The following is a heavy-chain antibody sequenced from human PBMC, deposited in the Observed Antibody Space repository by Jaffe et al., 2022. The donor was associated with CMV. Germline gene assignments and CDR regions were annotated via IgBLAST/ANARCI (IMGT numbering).Heavy chain of an antibody. D-gene: IGHD6-19*01. CDR2: ISWNSGSI. J-gene: IGHJ4*02. Sequence: EVQLVESGGGLVQPGTSLRLSCAASGFTFDDYAMHWVRQVPGKGLEWVSSISWNSGSIDYADSVKGRFAISRDNAKNSLYLQMNTLRTEDTAFYFCAKDSIAVAATSSHFGYWGQGTLVTVSS. CDR1: GFTFDDYA. CDR3: AKDSIAVAATSSHFGY. V-gene: IGHV3-9*01.